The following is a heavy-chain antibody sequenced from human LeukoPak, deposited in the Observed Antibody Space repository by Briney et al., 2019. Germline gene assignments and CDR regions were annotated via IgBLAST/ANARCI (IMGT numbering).Heavy chain of an antibody. CDR2: IYTSGST. J-gene: IGHJ3*02. D-gene: IGHD4-17*01. CDR1: GGSISSYY. CDR3: ARDLISAVTTAHGAFDI. Sequence: KPSETLSLTCTVAGGSISSYYWSWIRQPAGKGLEWIGRIYTSGSTNYNPSLKSRVTMSVDTSKNQFSLKLSSVTAADTAVYYCARDLISAVTTAHGAFDIWGQGTMVTVSS. V-gene: IGHV4-4*07.